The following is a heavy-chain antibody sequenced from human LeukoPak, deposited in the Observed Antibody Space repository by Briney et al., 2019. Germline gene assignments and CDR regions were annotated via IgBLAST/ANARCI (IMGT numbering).Heavy chain of an antibody. D-gene: IGHD2-8*01. J-gene: IGHJ4*02. CDR3: AKEGTRMASSYFDY. Sequence: GSLRLSCAASGFTFSSYGMRWVRQAPGKGPELVAVISHDGTVQHYADSVKGRFTISRDNSDNTLYLQMNSLRDEDTAMYYCAKEGTRMASSYFDYWGQGTLITVSS. CDR1: GFTFSSYG. V-gene: IGHV3-30*18. CDR2: ISHDGTVQ.